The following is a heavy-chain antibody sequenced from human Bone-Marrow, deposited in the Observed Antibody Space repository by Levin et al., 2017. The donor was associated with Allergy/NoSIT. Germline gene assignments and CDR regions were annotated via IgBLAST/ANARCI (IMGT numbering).Heavy chain of an antibody. D-gene: IGHD3-3*01. Sequence: AGGSLRLSCEASGFTFRKYLMHWVRQAPGKGLEWVSRINTDGTTTSYANSVKGRFTISRDNTKNTLYLQMNTLRAEDTALYYCARDLSWVLYDYWGQGTRVTVSS. J-gene: IGHJ4*02. V-gene: IGHV3-74*01. CDR2: INTDGTTT. CDR1: GFTFRKYL. CDR3: ARDLSWVLYDY.